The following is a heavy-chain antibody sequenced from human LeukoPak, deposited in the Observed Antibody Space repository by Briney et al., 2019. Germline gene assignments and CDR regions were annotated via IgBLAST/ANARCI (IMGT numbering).Heavy chain of an antibody. CDR2: ISHDGSNP. CDR1: GFTFSSYG. CDR3: AKTHYYDSSGVPGDY. V-gene: IGHV3-30*18. D-gene: IGHD3-22*01. Sequence: GGSLRLSCAASGFTFSSYGMHWVRQAPGKGLEWVAVISHDGSNPYYADSVKGRFTISRDNSKNTLYLQMSSLRAEDTAVYLCAKTHYYDSSGVPGDYWGQGTLVTVSS. J-gene: IGHJ4*02.